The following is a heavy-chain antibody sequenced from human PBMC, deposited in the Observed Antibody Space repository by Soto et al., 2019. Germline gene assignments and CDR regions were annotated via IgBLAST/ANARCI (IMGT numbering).Heavy chain of an antibody. D-gene: IGHD6-6*01. CDR2: IYFNGRT. Sequence: QVQLQESGPGLVKPSQTLSLTCTVSGDSIRSGNYYWSWIRQHPGRGLEWIGYIYFNGRTYYNPSLESRVNISLDMSQNQFSLEVNAVTVADTAVYFCAKVRTIAARHFDHWGQGTLVNVSS. CDR3: AKVRTIAARHFDH. V-gene: IGHV4-31*03. CDR1: GDSIRSGNYY. J-gene: IGHJ4*02.